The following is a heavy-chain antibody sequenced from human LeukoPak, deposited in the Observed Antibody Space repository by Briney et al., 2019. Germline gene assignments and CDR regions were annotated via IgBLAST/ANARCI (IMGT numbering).Heavy chain of an antibody. J-gene: IGHJ6*02. CDR2: IYYSGST. D-gene: IGHD6-13*01. V-gene: IGHV4-59*08. CDR3: ARIAAAGISYYYYYGMDV. Sequence: SETLSLTCTVSGYSISSSYYWSWIRQPPGKGLEWIGYIYYSGSTNYNPSLKSRVTISVDTSKNQFSLKLSSVTAADTAVYYCARIAAAGISYYYYYGMDVWGQGTTVTVSS. CDR1: GYSISSSYY.